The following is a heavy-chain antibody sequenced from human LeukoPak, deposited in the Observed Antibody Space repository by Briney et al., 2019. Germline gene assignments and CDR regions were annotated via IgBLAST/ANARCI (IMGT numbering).Heavy chain of an antibody. CDR1: GGSFSGYY. Sequence: SETLSLTCAVYGGSFSGYYWSWIRQPPGKGLEWIGEINHSGSTNYNPSLKSRVTISVDTSKNQFSLKLSSVTAADTAVYYCARAGSYGYDCWGQGTLVTVSS. J-gene: IGHJ4*02. V-gene: IGHV4-34*01. D-gene: IGHD5-18*01. CDR3: ARAGSYGYDC. CDR2: INHSGST.